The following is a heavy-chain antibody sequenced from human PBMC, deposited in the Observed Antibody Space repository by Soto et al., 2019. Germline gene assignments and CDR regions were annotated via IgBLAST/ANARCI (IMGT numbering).Heavy chain of an antibody. CDR2: INPSGGST. J-gene: IGHJ3*02. CDR3: AYDSSGYLSAFEI. Sequence: ASVKVSCKASGYTFTSYYMHWVRQAPGQGLEWMGIINPSGGSTSYAQKFQGRVTMTRDTSTSTVYMELSSLRSEDTAVYYCAYDSSGYLSAFEIWGQGTMVTVS. V-gene: IGHV1-46*01. CDR1: GYTFTSYY. D-gene: IGHD3-22*01.